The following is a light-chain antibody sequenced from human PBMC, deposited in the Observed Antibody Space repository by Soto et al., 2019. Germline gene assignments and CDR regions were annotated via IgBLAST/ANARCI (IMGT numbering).Light chain of an antibody. V-gene: IGKV3-20*01. Sequence: DTVLTQSPGTVSLSPGERATLSCTTSQSVRSNYLAWYQQKPGQAPRLLIYGVFSRATCIPDRFSGSGSGTDFTLTISGLETEDSTVYYCKHYDGSPRTSGQGNKLEI. CDR2: GVF. J-gene: IGKJ2*01. CDR3: KHYDGSPRT. CDR1: QSVRSNY.